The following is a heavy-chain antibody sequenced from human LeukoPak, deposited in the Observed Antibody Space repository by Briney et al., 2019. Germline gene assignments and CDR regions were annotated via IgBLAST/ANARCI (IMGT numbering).Heavy chain of an antibody. CDR2: INPRGGST. D-gene: IGHD3-3*01. J-gene: IGHJ4*02. CDR3: ARDRSRSGYYSYYFDY. V-gene: IGHV1-46*01. CDR1: GYTFTSYY. Sequence: GASVKVSCKASGYTFTSYYMHWVRQAPGQGLEWMGIINPRGGSTSYAQKFQGRVTMTRDTSTSTVYMELSSLRSEDTAVYYCARDRSRSGYYSYYFDYWGQGTLVTVSS.